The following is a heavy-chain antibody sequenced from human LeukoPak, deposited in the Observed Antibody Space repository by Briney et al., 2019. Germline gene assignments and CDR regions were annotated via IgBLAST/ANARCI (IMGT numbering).Heavy chain of an antibody. Sequence: GGSLRLSCAASGFTFEDYGMSWVRQAPGKGLEWVSGITWNGGSSSYADSVQGRFTISRDNANNSLYLQMNSLRAEDTALYYCAKGFYGSGGYYPYYFDYWGQGTLVTVS. CDR2: ITWNGGSS. V-gene: IGHV3-20*04. J-gene: IGHJ4*02. CDR3: AKGFYGSGGYYPYYFDY. CDR1: GFTFEDYG. D-gene: IGHD3-10*01.